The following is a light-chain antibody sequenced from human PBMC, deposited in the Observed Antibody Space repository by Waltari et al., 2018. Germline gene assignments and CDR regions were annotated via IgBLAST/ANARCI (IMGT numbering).Light chain of an antibody. Sequence: QSVLTQPPSVSAAPGQRVSISCSGTFPNIKSNYVSWYQQFPGKAPKLRIYDNKKRPAGIPDRFSASKSGTSATLDITGLQTGDEADYYCGAWDNSLKGYVFGAGTKVSVL. CDR3: GAWDNSLKGYV. CDR1: FPNIKSNY. V-gene: IGLV1-51*01. J-gene: IGLJ1*01. CDR2: DNK.